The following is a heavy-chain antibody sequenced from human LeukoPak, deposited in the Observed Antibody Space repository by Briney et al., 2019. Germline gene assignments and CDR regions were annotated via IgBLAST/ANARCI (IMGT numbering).Heavy chain of an antibody. CDR1: GFTFSTYA. CDR2: ITGSGVTA. V-gene: IGHV3-23*01. Sequence: SGGSLRLSCAASGFTFSTYAMNWVRQAPGKGLEWVSAITGSGVTAFYADSVRGRFTISRDNSKNTLYLQMNSLRAEDTAVYYCARGAGSGTYYNMHWGQGALVTVSS. CDR3: ARGAGSGTYYNMH. D-gene: IGHD3-10*01. J-gene: IGHJ1*01.